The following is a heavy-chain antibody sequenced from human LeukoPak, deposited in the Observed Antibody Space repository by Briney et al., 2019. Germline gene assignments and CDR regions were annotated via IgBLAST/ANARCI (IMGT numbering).Heavy chain of an antibody. CDR3: AKEALWFGELLPMDV. D-gene: IGHD3-10*01. J-gene: IGHJ6*02. Sequence: GRSLRLSCAASGFTFSSYGMHWVRQAPGKGLEWVAVISYDGSSKYYADSVKGRFTISRDNSKNTLYLQMNSLRAEDTAVYYCAKEALWFGELLPMDVWGQGTTVTVSS. CDR1: GFTFSSYG. CDR2: ISYDGSSK. V-gene: IGHV3-30*18.